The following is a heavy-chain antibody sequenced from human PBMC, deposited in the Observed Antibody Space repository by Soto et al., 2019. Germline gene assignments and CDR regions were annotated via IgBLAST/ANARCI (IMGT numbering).Heavy chain of an antibody. CDR1: GGSISSGGYS. Sequence: SETLSLTCAVSGGSISSGGYSWSWIRQPPGKGLEWIGYIYHSGSTYYNPSLKSRVTISVDRSKNQFSLKLSSVTAADTAVYYSARGGLYYSGGRRHSAGYFQHWGQGTLVTVSS. V-gene: IGHV4-30-2*01. CDR3: ARGGLYYSGGRRHSAGYFQH. D-gene: IGHD2-15*01. CDR2: IYHSGST. J-gene: IGHJ1*01.